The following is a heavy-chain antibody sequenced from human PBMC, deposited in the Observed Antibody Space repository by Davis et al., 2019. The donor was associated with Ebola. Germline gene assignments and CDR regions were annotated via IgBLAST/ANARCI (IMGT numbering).Heavy chain of an antibody. CDR3: ARVPTTFLFDP. J-gene: IGHJ5*02. D-gene: IGHD3-16*01. CDR2: IYYSGST. CDR1: GGSVSSGSYY. Sequence: PSETLSLTCTVSGGSVSSGSYYWSWIRQPPGKGLEWIGYIYYSGSTNYNPSLKSRVTISVDTSKNQFSLKLSSVTAADTAVYYCARVPTTFLFDPWGQGTLVTVSS. V-gene: IGHV4-61*01.